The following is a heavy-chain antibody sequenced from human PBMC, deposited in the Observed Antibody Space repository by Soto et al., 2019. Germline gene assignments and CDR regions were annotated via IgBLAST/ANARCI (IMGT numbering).Heavy chain of an antibody. CDR3: ARGPPVTHSTGMDV. CDR1: GGSISSGGYY. Sequence: SETLSLTCTVSGGSISSGGYYWSWIRQPPGKGLEWIGYIYYSGSTYYNPSLKSRVTISVDTSKNQFSLKLSSVTAADTAVYYCARGPPVTHSTGMDVWGQGTTVTVSS. CDR2: IYYSGST. J-gene: IGHJ6*02. D-gene: IGHD4-4*01. V-gene: IGHV4-30-4*01.